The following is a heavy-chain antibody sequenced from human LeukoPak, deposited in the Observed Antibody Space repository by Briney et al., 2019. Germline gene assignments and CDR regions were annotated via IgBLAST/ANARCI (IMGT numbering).Heavy chain of an antibody. D-gene: IGHD6-19*01. Sequence: SETLSLTCTVSGGSISSYYWSWIRQPPGKGLEWIGYIYYSGSTNYNPSLKSRVTISVDTSKNQFSLKLSSVTAADTAVYYCARGNRYSSGWYYGVWFDPWGQGTLVTVSS. V-gene: IGHV4-59*01. CDR1: GGSISSYY. J-gene: IGHJ5*02. CDR2: IYYSGST. CDR3: ARGNRYSSGWYYGVWFDP.